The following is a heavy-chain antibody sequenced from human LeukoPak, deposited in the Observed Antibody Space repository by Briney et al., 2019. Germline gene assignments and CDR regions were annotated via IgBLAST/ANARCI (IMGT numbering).Heavy chain of an antibody. CDR1: GASISSSSYY. V-gene: IGHV4-39*01. CDR3: ARPDYGGNYDY. CDR2: IYYSGST. Sequence: SETLSLTCTVSGASISSSSYYWGWLRQPPGKGLEWIGSIYYSGSTYYNPSLKSRFTISVDTSKNQFSLKLSSVAAADTAVYYCARPDYGGNYDYWGQGTLVTVSS. J-gene: IGHJ4*02. D-gene: IGHD4-23*01.